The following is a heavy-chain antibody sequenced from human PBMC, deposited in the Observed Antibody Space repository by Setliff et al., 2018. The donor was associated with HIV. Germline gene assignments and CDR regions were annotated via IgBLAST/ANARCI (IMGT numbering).Heavy chain of an antibody. CDR2: VYYSGST. D-gene: IGHD6-13*01. CDR1: GGSISSSSYY. V-gene: IGHV4-39*01. CDR3: ARGRLAAAASRRQFDYCYMDV. J-gene: IGHJ6*03. Sequence: SETLSLTCTVSGGSISSSSYYWGWIRQPPGKGLEWIGSVYYSGSTYYNSSLKRRVTISVDTSKNQFSLKLNSVTAADTAVYYCARGRLAAAASRRQFDYCYMDVWTKGTTVTVSS.